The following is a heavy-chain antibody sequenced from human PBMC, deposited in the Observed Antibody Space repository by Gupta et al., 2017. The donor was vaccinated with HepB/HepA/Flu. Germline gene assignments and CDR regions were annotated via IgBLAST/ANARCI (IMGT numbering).Heavy chain of an antibody. J-gene: IGHJ4*02. D-gene: IGHD5-12*01. V-gene: IGHV3-23*01. Sequence: EVQLLESGGGLVQPGGSLRLSCAASGFTFSSHAMSWVRQAPGKGLGWVSAISGSGGSTYYADSVKGRFTISRDNSKNTLYLQMNSLRAEDTAVYYCAKDGYSGYEYLVNFDYWGQGTLVTVSS. CDR3: AKDGYSGYEYLVNFDY. CDR2: ISGSGGST. CDR1: GFTFSSHA.